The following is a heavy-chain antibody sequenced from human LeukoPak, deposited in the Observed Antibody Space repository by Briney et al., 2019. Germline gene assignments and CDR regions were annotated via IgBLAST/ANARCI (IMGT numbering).Heavy chain of an antibody. CDR1: GFTVSDNY. J-gene: IGHJ5*02. CDR2: MYSRGDT. V-gene: IGHV3-53*01. D-gene: IGHD6-13*01. Sequence: GGSLSLSCAASGFTVSDNYMSWVRQAPGKGLEWGSVMYSRGDTYYANSVKGRFTFSRDISKNTIYLQMNGLRTEDTAMYYCARDAPQVPAAGLLASWGQGTLVTVSS. CDR3: ARDAPQVPAAGLLAS.